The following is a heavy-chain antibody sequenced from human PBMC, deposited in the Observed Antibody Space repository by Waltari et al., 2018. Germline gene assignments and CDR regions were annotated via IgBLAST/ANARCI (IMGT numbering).Heavy chain of an antibody. Sequence: QVQLVQSGAAVKKPGSSVKVSCKASGGTFSSYTISWVRQAPGQGLEWIGKIIPILGIANDAQKFQGRVTIAADKSTSTAYMELSSLRSEDTAVYYCAGDRYGDYQGNWFDHWGQGTLVTVSS. D-gene: IGHD4-17*01. CDR3: AGDRYGDYQGNWFDH. CDR1: GGTFSSYT. V-gene: IGHV1-69*08. J-gene: IGHJ5*02. CDR2: IIPILGIA.